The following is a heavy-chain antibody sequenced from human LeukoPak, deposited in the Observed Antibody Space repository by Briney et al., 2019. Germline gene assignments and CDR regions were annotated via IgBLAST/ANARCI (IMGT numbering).Heavy chain of an antibody. D-gene: IGHD3-22*01. CDR3: ASARYDSSGYYFDY. J-gene: IGHJ4*02. V-gene: IGHV3-21*01. Sequence: PGGSLRLSCAASGFTFSSYSMNWVRQAPGKGLEWVSSISSSSSYIYYADSVKGRFTISRDNAKNSLYLQMNSLRAEDTAVYYCASARYDSSGYYFDYWGQGTLVTVSS. CDR1: GFTFSSYS. CDR2: ISSSSSYI.